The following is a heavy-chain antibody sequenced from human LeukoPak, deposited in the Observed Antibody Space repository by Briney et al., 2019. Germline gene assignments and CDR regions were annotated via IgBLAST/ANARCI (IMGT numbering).Heavy chain of an antibody. D-gene: IGHD2-15*01. Sequence: PSETLSLTCAVYGGSFSAYHWGWIRQPPGKGLEWIGSINYSGGTHYNPSLQSRVTISADKSKNQSSLKLSSVTAADTAVYYCARLWSTHCSGGTCPHQPNYWGQGTLVTVSS. CDR2: INYSGGT. V-gene: IGHV4-34*01. J-gene: IGHJ4*02. CDR3: ARLWSTHCSGGTCPHQPNY. CDR1: GGSFSAYH.